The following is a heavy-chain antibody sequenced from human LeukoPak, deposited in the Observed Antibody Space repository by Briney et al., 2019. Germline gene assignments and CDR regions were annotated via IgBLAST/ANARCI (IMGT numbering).Heavy chain of an antibody. J-gene: IGHJ5*02. CDR2: IYYSGST. V-gene: IGHV4-59*01. CDR1: DGSITNYY. CDR3: ARDSGTTGEVKFDP. D-gene: IGHD3-10*01. Sequence: SETLSLTCTVSDGSITNYYWSWIRQPPGKGLEWIGYIYYSGSTDYNSSLKSRVTISVDMSKNQFSLNLSSVTAADTAVYYCARDSGTTGEVKFDPWGQGTLVTVSS.